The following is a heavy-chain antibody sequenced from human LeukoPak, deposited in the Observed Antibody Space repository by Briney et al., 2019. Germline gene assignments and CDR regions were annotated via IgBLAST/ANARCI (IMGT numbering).Heavy chain of an antibody. D-gene: IGHD3-16*02. Sequence: GGSLRLSCAASGFTFSSYAMSWVRQAPGKGLEWVSAISGSGGSTYYADSVKGRFTISRDNSKNTLYLQMNSLRAEDTVVYYCAKDVMITFGGVVVTTAFDYWGQGALVTVSS. CDR2: ISGSGGST. CDR1: GFTFSSYA. J-gene: IGHJ4*02. V-gene: IGHV3-23*01. CDR3: AKDVMITFGGVVVTTAFDY.